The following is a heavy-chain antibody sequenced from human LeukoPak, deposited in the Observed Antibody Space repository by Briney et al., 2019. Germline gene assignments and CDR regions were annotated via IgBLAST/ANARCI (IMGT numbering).Heavy chain of an antibody. Sequence: GGSLRLSCAASGFTFSSYWMSWVRQAPGKGLEWVANIKQDGGEKYYVDSVKGRFTISRDNAKNPLYLQMNSLRAEDTAVYYCARDNNIVVVVAAYYMDVWGKGTTVTVSS. CDR2: IKQDGGEK. CDR3: ARDNNIVVVVAAYYMDV. V-gene: IGHV3-7*01. J-gene: IGHJ6*03. D-gene: IGHD2-15*01. CDR1: GFTFSSYW.